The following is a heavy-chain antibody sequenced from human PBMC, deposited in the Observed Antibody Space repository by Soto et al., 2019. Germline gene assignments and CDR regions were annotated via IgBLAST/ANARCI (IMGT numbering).Heavy chain of an antibody. D-gene: IGHD1-26*01. CDR3: ARGRHFSGSYSLRFDP. Sequence: VGSVRLSCAASGFTFSSYWMHWVRQAPGKGLVWVSRINSDGSSTSYADSVRGRFTISRDNAKNTLYLQMNSLRAEDTAVYYCARGRHFSGSYSLRFDPWGQGTLVTVSS. CDR1: GFTFSSYW. J-gene: IGHJ5*02. CDR2: INSDGSST. V-gene: IGHV3-74*01.